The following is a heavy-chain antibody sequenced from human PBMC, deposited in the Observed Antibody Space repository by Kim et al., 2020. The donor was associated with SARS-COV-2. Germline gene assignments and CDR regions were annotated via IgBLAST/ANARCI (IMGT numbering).Heavy chain of an antibody. J-gene: IGHJ6*02. V-gene: IGHV1-69*04. CDR3: ARVGGGDRYGMDV. D-gene: IGHD2-21*02. Sequence: KYAQKVQGSVTNTADKSTSTAYMELSSRSSEDTAVYYCARVGGGDRYGMDVWGQGTTVTVSS.